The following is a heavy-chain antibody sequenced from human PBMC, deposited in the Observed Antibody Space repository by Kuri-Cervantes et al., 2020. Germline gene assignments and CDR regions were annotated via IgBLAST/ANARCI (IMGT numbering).Heavy chain of an antibody. CDR2: ISGSGGST. D-gene: IGHD5-12*01. CDR1: GFTFSSYS. CDR3: AGEYRGLDAFDI. V-gene: IGHV3-23*01. J-gene: IGHJ3*02. Sequence: GGSLRLSCAASGFTFSSYSMNWVRQAPGKGLEWVSAISGSGGSTSYAQKFQGRVTMTRDTSTSTVYMELSSLRSEDTAVYYRAGEYRGLDAFDIWGQGTMVTVSS.